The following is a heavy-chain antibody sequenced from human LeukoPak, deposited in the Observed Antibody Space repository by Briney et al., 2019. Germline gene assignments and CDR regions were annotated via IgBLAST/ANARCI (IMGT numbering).Heavy chain of an antibody. J-gene: IGHJ4*02. CDR1: GLTFSNYW. CDR2: INTDGSST. V-gene: IGHV3-74*03. D-gene: IGHD1-26*01. CDR3: VRGYSGTYRADY. Sequence: GGSLRLSCAASGLTFSNYWMHWVRQAPGKGLVWVSRINTDGSSTTYADSVKGRFTISRDNAENTLYLQVNSLRAEDTALYYCVRGYSGTYRADYWGQGTLVTVSS.